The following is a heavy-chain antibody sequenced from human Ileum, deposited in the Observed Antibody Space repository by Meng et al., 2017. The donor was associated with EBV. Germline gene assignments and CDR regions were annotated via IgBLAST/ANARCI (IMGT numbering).Heavy chain of an antibody. J-gene: IGHJ4*02. V-gene: IGHV4-34*01. CDR2: INHSGST. CDR1: GGYFSGYY. Sequence: QWQLQQWGACLLQPAETLSLTCAVYGGYFSGYYWSWIRQPPGKGLEWIGEINHSGSTNYNPSLKSRVTISVDTSKNQFSLKLGSVTAADTAVYYCARGHDYGDYASDYWGQGTLVTVSS. D-gene: IGHD4-17*01. CDR3: ARGHDYGDYASDY.